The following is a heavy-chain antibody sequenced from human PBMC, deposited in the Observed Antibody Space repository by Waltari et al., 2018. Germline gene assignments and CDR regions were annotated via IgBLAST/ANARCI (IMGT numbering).Heavy chain of an antibody. CDR2: ISYDGSNK. CDR1: GFTFSSYA. CDR3: ARGILLDYGDYGGYFDY. J-gene: IGHJ4*02. Sequence: QVQLVESGGGVVQPGRSLRLSCAASGFTFSSYAMHWVRQAPGKGLEWVAGISYDGSNKYYADSGKGRFTISRDNSKNTLYRQMNSLRAEDTAVYYCARGILLDYGDYGGYFDYWGQGTLVTVSS. V-gene: IGHV3-30*04. D-gene: IGHD4-17*01.